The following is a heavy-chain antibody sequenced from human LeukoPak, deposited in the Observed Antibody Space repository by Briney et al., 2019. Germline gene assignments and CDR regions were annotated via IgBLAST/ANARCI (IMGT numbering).Heavy chain of an antibody. V-gene: IGHV3-48*01. J-gene: IGHJ4*02. CDR1: GFTFSSYS. CDR3: ANGVEQQLVLFT. Sequence: PGGSLRLSCAASGFTFSSYSMNWVRQAPGKGLEWVSYISSSSSTIYYGDSVKGRFTISRDNSKNTLYLQMNSLRAEDTAVYYCANGVEQQLVLFTWGQGTLVTVSS. CDR2: ISSSSSTI. D-gene: IGHD6-13*01.